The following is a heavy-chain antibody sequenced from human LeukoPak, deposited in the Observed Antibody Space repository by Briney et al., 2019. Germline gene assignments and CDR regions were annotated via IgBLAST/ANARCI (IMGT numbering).Heavy chain of an antibody. D-gene: IGHD4-11*01. CDR2: INHSGST. Sequence: PSETLSLTCAVYGGSFSGYYWSWIRQPPGKGLEWIGEINHSGSTNYNPSLKSRVTISVDTSKNQFSLKLSSVTAADTAVYYCARARIGTTVTPGLFDYWGQGTLVTVSS. V-gene: IGHV4-34*01. CDR3: ARARIGTTVTPGLFDY. CDR1: GGSFSGYY. J-gene: IGHJ4*02.